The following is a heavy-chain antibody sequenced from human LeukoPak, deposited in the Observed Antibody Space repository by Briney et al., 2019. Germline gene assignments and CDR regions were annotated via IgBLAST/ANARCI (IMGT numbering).Heavy chain of an antibody. CDR1: GFSFSDYW. J-gene: IGHJ4*02. CDR3: SRSLDY. V-gene: IGHV3-7*01. CDR2: INQDGSEG. Sequence: PGGSLRFSCAASGFSFSDYWMVWVRQSPGKGMEWVANINQDGSEGYYADSVKGRFTISRDNAKNSLYLQMNKLRAEDTAVYYCSRSLDYWGQGALVTVSS.